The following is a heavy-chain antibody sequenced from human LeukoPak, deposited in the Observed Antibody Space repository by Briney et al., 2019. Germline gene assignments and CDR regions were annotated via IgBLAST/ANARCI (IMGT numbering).Heavy chain of an antibody. D-gene: IGHD3-10*01. Sequence: ASVKVSCKASGYTFTSYGISWVRQAPGQGLEWMGWISAYNGNTNYAQKLQGRVTMTTDTSTSTAYMELRSLRSDDTAVYYCARDVTGWFGELLCDYFDYWGQGTLVTVSS. CDR2: ISAYNGNT. CDR3: ARDVTGWFGELLCDYFDY. J-gene: IGHJ4*02. V-gene: IGHV1-18*04. CDR1: GYTFTSYG.